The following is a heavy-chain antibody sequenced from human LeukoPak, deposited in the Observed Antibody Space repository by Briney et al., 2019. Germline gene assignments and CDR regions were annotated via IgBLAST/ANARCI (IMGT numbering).Heavy chain of an antibody. CDR3: ARDATTTVGWVYMDV. Sequence: GGSLRLSCAASGFTFSSYEMNWVRQAPGKGLEWVSYINTGGFTIYYADSVKGRFTISRDSAKNSLYLQMNSLRAEDTAVYYCARDATTTVGWVYMDVWGKGTAVTIS. D-gene: IGHD4-11*01. CDR2: INTGGFTI. J-gene: IGHJ6*03. CDR1: GFTFSSYE. V-gene: IGHV3-48*03.